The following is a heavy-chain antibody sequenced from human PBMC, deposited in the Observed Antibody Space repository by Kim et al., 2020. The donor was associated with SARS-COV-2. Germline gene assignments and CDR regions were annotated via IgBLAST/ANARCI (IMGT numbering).Heavy chain of an antibody. Sequence: SETLSLTCTVSGGSISSGGYYWSWIRQHPGKGLEWIGYIYYSGSTYYNPSLKSRVTISVDTSKNQFSLKLSSVTAADTAVYYCARDPARLRFLEWLLYLGRWFDPWGQGTLVTVSS. CDR3: ARDPARLRFLEWLLYLGRWFDP. CDR1: GGSISSGGYY. J-gene: IGHJ5*02. D-gene: IGHD3-3*01. V-gene: IGHV4-31*03. CDR2: IYYSGST.